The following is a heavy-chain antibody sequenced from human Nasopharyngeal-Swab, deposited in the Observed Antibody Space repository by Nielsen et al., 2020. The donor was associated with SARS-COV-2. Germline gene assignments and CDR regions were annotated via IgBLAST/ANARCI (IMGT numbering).Heavy chain of an antibody. D-gene: IGHD6-19*01. CDR2: IYPGDSDT. V-gene: IGHV5-51*01. CDR3: ARLEAVAAADN. J-gene: IGHJ6*02. Sequence: KVSCKGSGYSFTSYWIGWVRQMPGKGLEWMGIIYPGDSDTRYSPSFQGQVTISADKSISTAYMQWSSLRAADTAVYYCARLEAVAAADNWGQGTTVTVSS. CDR1: GYSFTSYW.